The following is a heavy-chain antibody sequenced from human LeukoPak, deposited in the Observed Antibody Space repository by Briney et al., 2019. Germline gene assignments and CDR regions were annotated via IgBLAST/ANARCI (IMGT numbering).Heavy chain of an antibody. CDR2: INHSGST. V-gene: IGHV4-34*01. J-gene: IGHJ6*03. CDR1: GGSFSGYY. CDR3: ARGRSSSWSYYYYMDV. Sequence: SETLSLTCAVYGGSFSGYYWSWIRQPPGKGLEWIGEINHSGSTNYNPSLKSRVTISVDTSKNQFSLKLSSVTAADTAVYYCARGRSSSWSYYYYMDVRGKGTTVTVSS. D-gene: IGHD6-13*01.